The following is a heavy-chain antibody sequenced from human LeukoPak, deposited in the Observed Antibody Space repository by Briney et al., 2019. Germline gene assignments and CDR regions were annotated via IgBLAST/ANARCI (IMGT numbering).Heavy chain of an antibody. CDR1: GGTFSRCA. CDR3: ARDRPYTGGWRGFDY. Sequence: GASVKVSCKASGGTFSRCAISWVRQAPGQGLEWMGRIIPMFGIANYAQNFQGRVTITADEPKSTAYMELSSLRSEDTAVYHCARDRPYTGGWRGFDYWGQGTLVTVSS. V-gene: IGHV1-69*13. J-gene: IGHJ4*02. CDR2: IIPMFGIA. D-gene: IGHD6-19*01.